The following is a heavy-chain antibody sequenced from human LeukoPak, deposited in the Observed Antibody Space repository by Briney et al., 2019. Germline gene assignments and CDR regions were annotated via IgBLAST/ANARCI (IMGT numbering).Heavy chain of an antibody. CDR2: INPNNGDT. Sequence: ASVKVSCKASGYTFTGYFMHWVRQAPGQGLEWMGWINPNNGDTTYAQTFQVRVTMTRDTSITTAYMELSRLRSDDTAVYYCARSVTSAWSHNDFWGQGTLVTVSS. CDR3: ARSVTSAWSHNDF. D-gene: IGHD6-19*01. J-gene: IGHJ4*02. CDR1: GYTFTGYF. V-gene: IGHV1-2*02.